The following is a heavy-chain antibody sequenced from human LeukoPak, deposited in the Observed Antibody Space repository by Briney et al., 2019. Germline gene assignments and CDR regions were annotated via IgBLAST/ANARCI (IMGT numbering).Heavy chain of an antibody. CDR3: ARGRNDNGGMFFDS. V-gene: IGHV4-59*01. D-gene: IGHD4-23*01. CDR1: GGSIRSFY. CDR2: ISYSGYT. Sequence: SETLSLTCTVSGGSIRSFYWSWIRQAPGRGLEWIGFISYSGYTSYSPSLKSRVAISVDTSRSQFSLRLSSMTAADTAIYYCARGRNDNGGMFFDSWAQGTLVTVSS. J-gene: IGHJ4*02.